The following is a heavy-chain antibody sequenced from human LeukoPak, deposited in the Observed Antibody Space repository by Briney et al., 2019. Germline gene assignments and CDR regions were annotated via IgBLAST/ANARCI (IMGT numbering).Heavy chain of an antibody. J-gene: IGHJ4*02. CDR2: ISPYNGAT. D-gene: IGHD7-27*01. CDR3: ARDQNWASYYFDS. CDR1: GYSFTTYG. Sequence: ASVKVSCKPSGYSFTTYGISWVRQAPGQRLEWMGWISPYNGATNYAQKLQGRVTMTTDTSRSTAYMELRSLRSDDTAIYYCARDQNWASYYFDSWGQGTLVTVSS. V-gene: IGHV1-18*01.